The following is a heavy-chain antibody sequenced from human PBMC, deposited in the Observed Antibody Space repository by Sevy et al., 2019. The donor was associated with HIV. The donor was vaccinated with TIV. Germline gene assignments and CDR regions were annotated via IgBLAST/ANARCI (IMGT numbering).Heavy chain of an antibody. CDR2: INNSSRFI. J-gene: IGHJ4*02. Sequence: GGSLRLSCAASGFTFSDYYMSWIRQAPGKGPEWVSSINNSSRFINYVDSVKGRFTISRDNAKNSLYLQMNSLRAGDTAVYYCARGKVLFDYWGQGTLVTVSS. CDR1: GFTFSDYY. CDR3: ARGKVLFDY. V-gene: IGHV3-11*06.